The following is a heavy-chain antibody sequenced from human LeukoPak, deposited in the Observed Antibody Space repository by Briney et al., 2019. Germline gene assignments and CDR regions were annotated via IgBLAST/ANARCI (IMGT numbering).Heavy chain of an antibody. Sequence: SETLSLTCAVYGGSFSAYYWSWIRQTPGKGLEWIWGINHSESTNYNPSLKSRVTISVDTSKNQFSLKLNSVTAADTAVYYCARHRCGWCRWFDPWGQGTLVTVSS. CDR2: INHSEST. J-gene: IGHJ5*02. CDR1: GGSFSAYY. V-gene: IGHV4-34*01. D-gene: IGHD6-19*01. CDR3: ARHRCGWCRWFDP.